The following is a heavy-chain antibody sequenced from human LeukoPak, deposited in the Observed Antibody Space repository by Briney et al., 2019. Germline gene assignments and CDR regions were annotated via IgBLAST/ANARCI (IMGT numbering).Heavy chain of an antibody. CDR2: IYYSRST. D-gene: IGHD5-24*01. CDR3: ARDGYNSGYFDY. V-gene: IGHV4-30-4*01. Sequence: SETLSLTCTVSGAAISSGGYYWNWIRQPPGKGLEWIGYIYYSRSTSYSPSLKSRLTISVDTSKNQFSLKLSSVTAADTAVYYCARDGYNSGYFDYWGQGTLVTVSS. CDR1: GAAISSGGYY. J-gene: IGHJ4*02.